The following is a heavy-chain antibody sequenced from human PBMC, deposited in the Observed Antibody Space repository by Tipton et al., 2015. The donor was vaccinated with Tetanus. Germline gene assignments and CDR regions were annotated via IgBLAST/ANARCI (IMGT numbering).Heavy chain of an antibody. CDR2: VSYSGRT. CDR1: GGSLRSSDYY. Sequence: LRLSCIVSGGSLRSSDYYGAWVRQSPVKGLEWIGSVSYSGRTYYNPSLKSRVTLSVDTSKKDFSVRLTSVTAADTAVYYCARGTGDDWGQGTLVTVSS. CDR3: ARGTGDD. J-gene: IGHJ4*02. V-gene: IGHV4-39*02. D-gene: IGHD1-14*01.